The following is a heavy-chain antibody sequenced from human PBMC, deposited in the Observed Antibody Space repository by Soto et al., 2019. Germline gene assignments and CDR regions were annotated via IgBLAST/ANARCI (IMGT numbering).Heavy chain of an antibody. D-gene: IGHD3-10*01. CDR3: ARAHRGLNAFDI. V-gene: IGHV4-30-4*01. CDR1: GGSISSGDYY. CDR2: IYYSGST. Sequence: QLQLQESGPGLVKPSQTLSLTCTVSGGSISSGDYYWSWIRQPPGKGLEWIGYIYYSGSTYDNPSLKSAVTISVDTSKNQFSQKMSSVTAADTAVYYCARAHRGLNAFDIWVQGTMVTVSS. J-gene: IGHJ3*02.